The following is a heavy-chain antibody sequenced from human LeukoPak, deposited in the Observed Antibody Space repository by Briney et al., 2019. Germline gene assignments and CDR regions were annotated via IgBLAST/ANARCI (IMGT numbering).Heavy chain of an antibody. J-gene: IGHJ4*02. CDR1: GVTLGGHD. Sequence: WGSLRLSCTASGVTLGGHDRHWVRQTTGDGLEWVAAVSAGHHAFYAGSVKGRFTVSREDAKNSLYLQMNSLRAGDTAVYYCVREARGYHYTYFDYWGQGSLVTVSS. D-gene: IGHD5-18*01. CDR3: VREARGYHYTYFDY. V-gene: IGHV3-13*01. CDR2: VSAGHHA.